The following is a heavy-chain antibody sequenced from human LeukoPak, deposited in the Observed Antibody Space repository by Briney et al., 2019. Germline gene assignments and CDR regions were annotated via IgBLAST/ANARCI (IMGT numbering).Heavy chain of an antibody. CDR3: ARRGIAAQFVGEYYFDY. V-gene: IGHV4-39*01. Sequence: PSETLSLTCTVSGGSISSSSPYWGWIRQPPGKGLEWIGSIYYSGSTYYNPSLKSRVTISVDTSKNQFSLKLSSVTAADTAVYYCARRGIAAQFVGEYYFDYWGQGTLVTVSS. CDR1: GGSISSSSPY. J-gene: IGHJ4*02. CDR2: IYYSGST. D-gene: IGHD6-13*01.